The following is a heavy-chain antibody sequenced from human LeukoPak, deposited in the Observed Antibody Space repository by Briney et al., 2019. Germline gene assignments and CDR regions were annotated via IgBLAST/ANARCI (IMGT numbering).Heavy chain of an antibody. V-gene: IGHV3-53*01. D-gene: IGHD2-2*02. CDR2: IYSGGRT. J-gene: IGHJ5*02. Sequence: GGSLRLSCAASGFTVRSNYMSWVRQARGKGLEWVSIIYSGGRTYYADSVTGRFTISRDNSKDTLYLQMNSLRAEDTAVYYCARDQLGGSCGSTRCYTSFNSWGQGTVVTVSS. CDR3: ARDQLGGSCGSTRCYTSFNS. CDR1: GFTVRSNY.